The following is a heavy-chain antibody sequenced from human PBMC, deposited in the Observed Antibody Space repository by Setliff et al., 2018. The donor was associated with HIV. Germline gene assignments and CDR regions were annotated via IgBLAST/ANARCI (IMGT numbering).Heavy chain of an antibody. D-gene: IGHD3-22*01. J-gene: IGHJ4*02. Sequence: SETLSLTCTVSGGSISSYYWSWIRQPAGKGLEWIGRIYTSGSTNYNPSLKSRVTMSVDTSKNQFSLKLSSMTAADTAVYYCARDQANYYDSSGYYYFDYWGQGTLVTVSS. CDR2: IYTSGST. CDR3: ARDQANYYDSSGYYYFDY. V-gene: IGHV4-4*07. CDR1: GGSISSYY.